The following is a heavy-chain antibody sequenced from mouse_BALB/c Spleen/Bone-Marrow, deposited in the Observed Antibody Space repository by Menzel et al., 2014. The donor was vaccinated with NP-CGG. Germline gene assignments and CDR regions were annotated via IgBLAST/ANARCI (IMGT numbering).Heavy chain of an antibody. CDR3: ARTFQPRRAMDY. CDR1: DYTFTSYW. V-gene: IGHV1-74*04. J-gene: IGHJ4*01. Sequence: VQLVEFGPELVRPGASVKMSCKASDYTFTSYWMHWVKQRPGQGLEWIGMIDPSNSETRLNQKFKDKATLNVDKSSNTAYMHLSSLTSEDSAVYYCARTFQPRRAMDYWGQGSSVTVSS. D-gene: IGHD6-1*01. CDR2: IDPSNSET.